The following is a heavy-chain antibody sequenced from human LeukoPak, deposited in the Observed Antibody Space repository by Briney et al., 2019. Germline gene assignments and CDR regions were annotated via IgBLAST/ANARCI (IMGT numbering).Heavy chain of an antibody. CDR2: IYRSGST. CDR3: ARINWNPDY. D-gene: IGHD1-20*01. J-gene: IGHJ4*02. CDR1: GYSIRSGYH. Sequence: SETLSLTCSVSGYSIRSGYHWGWIRQPPGRGLEWIGNIYRSGSTYYNPSLKSRVTISVDTSKNQFSLKLSSLTAADTAVCYCARINWNPDYWGQGTLVTVSS. V-gene: IGHV4-38-2*02.